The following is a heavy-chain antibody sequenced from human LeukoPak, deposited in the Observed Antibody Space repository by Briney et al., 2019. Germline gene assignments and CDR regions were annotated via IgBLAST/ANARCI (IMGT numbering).Heavy chain of an antibody. CDR2: MNPNSGNS. Sequence: GASVKVSCKASGYTFTSYDINWVRQATGQGLEWMGWMNPNSGNSVYAQKFQGRVTMTRNTSITTAYMELTSLRSEDTATYYCARGQSQFDYWGQGTLVTVSS. J-gene: IGHJ4*02. V-gene: IGHV1-8*01. CDR3: ARGQSQFDY. CDR1: GYTFTSYD.